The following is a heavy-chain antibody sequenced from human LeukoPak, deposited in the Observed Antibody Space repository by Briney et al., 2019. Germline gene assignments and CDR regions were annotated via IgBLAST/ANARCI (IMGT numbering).Heavy chain of an antibody. D-gene: IGHD6-19*01. CDR1: GGTFSSYA. J-gene: IGHJ4*02. CDR2: IIPIFGTA. Sequence: ASVTVSCKASGGTFSSYAISWVRQAPGQGLEWMGGIIPIFGTANYAQKFQGRVTITADESTSTAYMELSSLRSEDTAVYYCARSLGSSGWYGNDYWGQGTLVTVPS. V-gene: IGHV1-69*13. CDR3: ARSLGSSGWYGNDY.